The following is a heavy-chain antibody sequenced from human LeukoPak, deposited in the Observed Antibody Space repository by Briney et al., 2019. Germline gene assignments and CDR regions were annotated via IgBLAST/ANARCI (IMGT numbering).Heavy chain of an antibody. CDR2: ISSSSSTI. V-gene: IGHV3-48*02. CDR1: GFNFNSAW. D-gene: IGHD2-21*02. Sequence: GGSLRLSCAASGFNFNSAWMNWVRQAPGKGLEWVSYISSSSSTIYYADSVKGRFTISRDNAKNSLYLQMNSLRDEDTAVYYCARDRGIVVVTGAYGMDVWGQGTTVTVSS. CDR3: ARDRGIVVVTGAYGMDV. J-gene: IGHJ6*02.